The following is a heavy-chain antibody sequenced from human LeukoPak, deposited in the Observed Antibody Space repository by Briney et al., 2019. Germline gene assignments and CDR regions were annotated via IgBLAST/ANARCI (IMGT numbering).Heavy chain of an antibody. CDR3: ASAFSPYYYDSSGYYN. CDR1: GYTFTGYH. CDR2: INPNSGGT. D-gene: IGHD3-22*01. V-gene: IGHV1-2*06. Sequence: GASVKVSCKASGYTFTGYHMHWVRQAPGQGLEWMGRINPNSGGTNYAQKFQGRVTMTRDTSISTAYMELSRLRSDDTAVYYCASAFSPYYYDSSGYYNWGQGTLVTVSS. J-gene: IGHJ4*02.